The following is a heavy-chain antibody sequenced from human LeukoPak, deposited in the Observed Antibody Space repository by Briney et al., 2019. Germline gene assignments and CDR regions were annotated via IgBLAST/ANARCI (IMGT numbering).Heavy chain of an antibody. D-gene: IGHD5-18*01. Sequence: GGSLRLSCAASGFTFSSYSMNWVRQAPGKGLEWVSYISSSGSTIYYADSVKGRFTISRDNAKNSLYLQMNSLRAEDTAVYYCARAGYSYGDSFDYWGQGTLVTVSS. CDR2: ISSSGSTI. J-gene: IGHJ4*02. CDR1: GFTFSSYS. CDR3: ARAGYSYGDSFDY. V-gene: IGHV3-48*04.